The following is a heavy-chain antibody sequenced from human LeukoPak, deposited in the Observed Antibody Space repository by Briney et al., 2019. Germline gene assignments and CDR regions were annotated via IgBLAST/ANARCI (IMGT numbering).Heavy chain of an antibody. V-gene: IGHV1-8*02. CDR2: MNPNSGNT. D-gene: IGHD3-3*01. CDR1: GGTFSSYA. CDR3: ARGEGFWSGYYTGLAFDI. J-gene: IGHJ3*02. Sequence: ASVKVSCKASGGTFSSYAISWVRQATGQRLEWMGWMNPNSGNTGYAQKFQGRVTMTRNTSISTAYMELSSLRSEDTAVYYCARGEGFWSGYYTGLAFDIWGQGTMVTVSS.